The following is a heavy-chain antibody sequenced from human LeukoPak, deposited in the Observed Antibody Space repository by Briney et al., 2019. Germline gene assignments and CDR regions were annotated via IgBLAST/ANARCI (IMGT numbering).Heavy chain of an antibody. D-gene: IGHD3-16*02. J-gene: IGHJ6*03. V-gene: IGHV3-48*01. CDR3: ARDRGGIGYYMDV. Sequence: GGSLRLSCAASGFTFSSYSMNCVRQAPGKGLEWVSYISSSSGNIYYADSVKGRFTISRDNAKTSLYLQMNSLRAEDAALYYCARDRGGIGYYMDVWGKGTTVTVSS. CDR2: ISSSSGNI. CDR1: GFTFSSYS.